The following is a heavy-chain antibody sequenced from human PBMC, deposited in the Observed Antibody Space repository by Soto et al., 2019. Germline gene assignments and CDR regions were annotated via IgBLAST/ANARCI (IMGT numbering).Heavy chain of an antibody. J-gene: IGHJ6*02. CDR2: IYSGGST. V-gene: IGHV3-53*01. CDR1: GFTVSSNY. Sequence: GGSLRLSCAASGFTVSSNYMSWVRQAPGKGLEWVSVIYSGGSTYYADSVKGRFTISRDNSKNTLYLQMNSLRAEDTAVYYCAAPIPSSSYYYYGMDVWGQGTTVTVSS. D-gene: IGHD6-6*01. CDR3: AAPIPSSSYYYYGMDV.